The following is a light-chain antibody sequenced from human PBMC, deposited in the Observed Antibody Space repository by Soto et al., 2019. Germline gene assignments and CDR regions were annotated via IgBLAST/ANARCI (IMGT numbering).Light chain of an antibody. V-gene: IGKV3-15*01. J-gene: IGKJ1*01. CDR1: QSVSSN. Sequence: IVMWQSPATLYVYQGERATHSCRASQSVSSNLAWYQQKPGQAPRLLIYGASTRATGIPARFSGSGSGTEFTLTINSLQSEDFAVYYCQQYNNWPLTFGQGAKADI. CDR2: GAS. CDR3: QQYNNWPLT.